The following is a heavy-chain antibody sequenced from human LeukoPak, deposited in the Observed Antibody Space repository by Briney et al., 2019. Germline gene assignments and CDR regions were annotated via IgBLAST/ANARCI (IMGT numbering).Heavy chain of an antibody. V-gene: IGHV4-31*03. CDR3: ARAEPDYYDSSADAFDI. Sequence: SETLSLTCTVSGGSISSGGYYWSWIRQHPGKGLEWIGYIYYSGSTYYNPSLKSRVTISVDTSKNQFSLKLSSVTAADTAVYYCARAEPDYYDSSADAFDIWGQGTMVTVSS. CDR2: IYYSGST. CDR1: GGSISSGGYY. J-gene: IGHJ3*02. D-gene: IGHD3-22*01.